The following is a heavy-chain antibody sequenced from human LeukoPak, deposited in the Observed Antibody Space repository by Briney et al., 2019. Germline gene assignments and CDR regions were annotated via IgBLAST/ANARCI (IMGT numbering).Heavy chain of an antibody. CDR2: ISGSGRST. Sequence: GGSLRLSCAASGFSFTSYAMNWVRQAPGKGLECVSAISGSGRSTYSADSVRGRFTTSRDNSKNILYLQMNNLRGEDTAVYYCAKARARGNVNWFDSWGQGTLVTVSS. V-gene: IGHV3-23*01. CDR3: AKARARGNVNWFDS. CDR1: GFSFTSYA. D-gene: IGHD1-1*01. J-gene: IGHJ5*01.